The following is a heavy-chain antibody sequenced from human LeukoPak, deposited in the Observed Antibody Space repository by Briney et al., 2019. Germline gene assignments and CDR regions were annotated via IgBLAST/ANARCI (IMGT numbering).Heavy chain of an antibody. J-gene: IGHJ4*02. CDR1: GYTFTSYG. V-gene: IGHV1-69*13. Sequence: SVKVSCKASGYTFTSYGISWVRQAPGQGLEWMGGIIPISGTANYAQKFQGRVTITADESTSTAYMELSSLRSEDTAVYYCARWGIVGALDYWGQGTLVTVSS. D-gene: IGHD1-26*01. CDR3: ARWGIVGALDY. CDR2: IIPISGTA.